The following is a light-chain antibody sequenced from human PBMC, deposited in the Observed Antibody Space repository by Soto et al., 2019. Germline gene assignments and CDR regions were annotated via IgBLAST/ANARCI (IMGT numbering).Light chain of an antibody. CDR1: QSVSRN. CDR3: QQYSNWPT. J-gene: IGKJ5*01. Sequence: EIVITQSPATLSVNPGERATLSCRASQSVSRNLAWYQQRPGQAPRLLISGASTRATGIAARFSGSGSGREFTLTISSLQSEDSALYYCQQYSNWPTFGQGTRLEI. CDR2: GAS. V-gene: IGKV3-15*01.